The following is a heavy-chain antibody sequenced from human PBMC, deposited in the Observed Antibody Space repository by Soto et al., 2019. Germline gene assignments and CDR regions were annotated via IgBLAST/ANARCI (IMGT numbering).Heavy chain of an antibody. CDR1: GGSISTYY. CDR2: FYNGGTT. CDR3: ARDGSERPATY. D-gene: IGHD3-10*01. Sequence: QVQLQESGPGLVKPSETLSLTCTVSGGSISTYYWIWIRQPPGKGLEWIGVFYNGGTTIYSPSLKSRVTISVDTSKNQFSLKLNSVTAADTAVYYCARDGSERPATYWGQGILVTVSS. J-gene: IGHJ4*02. V-gene: IGHV4-59*01.